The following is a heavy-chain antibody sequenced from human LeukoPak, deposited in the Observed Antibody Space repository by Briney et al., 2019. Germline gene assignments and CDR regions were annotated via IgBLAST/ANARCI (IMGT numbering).Heavy chain of an antibody. D-gene: IGHD2-2*01. V-gene: IGHV1-2*02. CDR3: ARSPHIVVVPAAMWFDP. CDR2: INPNSGGT. J-gene: IGHJ5*02. Sequence: ASVKVSCKASGYTFTDYYMHWVRQAPGQGLEWMGWINPNSGGTNYAQKFQGRVTMTRDTSISTAYMELSRLRSDDTAVYYCARSPHIVVVPAAMWFDPWGQGTLVTVSS. CDR1: GYTFTDYY.